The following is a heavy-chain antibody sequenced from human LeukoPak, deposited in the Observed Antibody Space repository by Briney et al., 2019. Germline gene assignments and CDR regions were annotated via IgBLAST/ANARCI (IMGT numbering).Heavy chain of an antibody. CDR2: ISYSGST. Sequence: SETLSLTCTVSGGSIGSGGYSWSWIRQPPGKGLEWIGYISYSGSTYYNPSLKSRVTISVDTSKNQFSLKLSSVTAADTAVYYCARVPGGALNWFDPWGQGTLVTVSS. CDR3: ARVPGGALNWFDP. J-gene: IGHJ5*02. CDR1: GGSIGSGGYS. D-gene: IGHD1-1*01. V-gene: IGHV4-30-2*03.